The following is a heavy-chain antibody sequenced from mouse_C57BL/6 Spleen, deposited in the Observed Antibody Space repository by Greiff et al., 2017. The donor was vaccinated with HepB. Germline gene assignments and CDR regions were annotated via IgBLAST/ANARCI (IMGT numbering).Heavy chain of an antibody. D-gene: IGHD2-4*01. J-gene: IGHJ3*01. Sequence: VQGVESGPGLVQPSQSLSITCTVSGFSLTSYGVHWVRQSPGKGLEWLGVIWRGGSTDYNAAFMSRLSITKDNSKSQVFFKMNSLQADDTAIYYCAKMGYDYDWFAYWGQGTLVTVSA. CDR3: AKMGYDYDWFAY. CDR2: IWRGGST. CDR1: GFSLTSYG. V-gene: IGHV2-5*01.